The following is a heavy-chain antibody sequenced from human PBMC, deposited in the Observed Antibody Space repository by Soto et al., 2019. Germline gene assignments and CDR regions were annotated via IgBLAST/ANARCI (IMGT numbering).Heavy chain of an antibody. CDR3: AGSPTLHCRGGSCYSSWQGYYMGV. V-gene: IGHV1-3*01. Sequence: QVQLVQSGAEVTKPGASVKVSCKASGYTFTSYAMHRVRQAPGQRLEWMGWINAGNGNAKNSHKFQGGVNLTRDTSASTAYMVLIRLRSEDTAAHYGAGSPTLHCRGGSCYSSWQGYYMGVWGKGPKVTVSS. CDR2: INAGNGNA. D-gene: IGHD2-15*01. J-gene: IGHJ6*03. CDR1: GYTFTSYA.